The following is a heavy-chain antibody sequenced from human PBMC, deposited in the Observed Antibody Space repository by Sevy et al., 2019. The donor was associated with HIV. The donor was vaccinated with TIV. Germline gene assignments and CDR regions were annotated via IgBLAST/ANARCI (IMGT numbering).Heavy chain of an antibody. V-gene: IGHV3-21*01. Sequence: GGSLRLSCAASGFIFSNYNMNWVRHAPGKGLEWVSSISSSSSYIYYTDSVKGRFTISRDNAKNSLYLQMNSLRAEDTAVYYCAGENYYDSEGYRFDYWGQGTLVTVSS. CDR2: ISSSSSYI. CDR3: AGENYYDSEGYRFDY. D-gene: IGHD3-22*01. J-gene: IGHJ4*02. CDR1: GFIFSNYN.